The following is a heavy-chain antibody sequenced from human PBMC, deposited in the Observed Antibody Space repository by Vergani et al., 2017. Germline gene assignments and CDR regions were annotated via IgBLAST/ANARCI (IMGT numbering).Heavy chain of an antibody. J-gene: IGHJ4*02. CDR3: ARVIAVAGSTKGFGY. CDR1: GYTFTSYG. Sequence: QVQLVQSGAEVKKPGASVKVSCKASGYTFTSYGISWVRQAPGQGLEWMGWISAYNGNTNYAQKFQGRVTMTRDTSISTAYMELSRLRSDDTAVYYCARVIAVAGSTKGFGYWGQGTLVTVSS. CDR2: ISAYNGNT. V-gene: IGHV1-18*04. D-gene: IGHD6-19*01.